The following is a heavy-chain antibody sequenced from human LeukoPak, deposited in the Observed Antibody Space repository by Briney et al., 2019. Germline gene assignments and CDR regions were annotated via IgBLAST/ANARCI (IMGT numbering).Heavy chain of an antibody. Sequence: PSETLSLTCTVSGGSISSGSYYWSWIRQPAGKGLEWIGRIYTSGSTNYNPSLKSRVTISVDTSKNQFSLKLSSVTTADTAVYYCARRFHDSSGYLDYWGQGTLVTVSS. CDR1: GGSISSGSYY. CDR3: ARRFHDSSGYLDY. D-gene: IGHD3-22*01. CDR2: IYTSGST. V-gene: IGHV4-61*02. J-gene: IGHJ4*02.